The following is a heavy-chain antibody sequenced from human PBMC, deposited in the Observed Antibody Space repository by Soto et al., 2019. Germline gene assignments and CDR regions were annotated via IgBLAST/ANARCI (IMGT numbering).Heavy chain of an antibody. V-gene: IGHV4-4*02. CDR2: IPHRGSP. D-gene: IGHD2-2*01. J-gene: IGHJ4*02. Sequence: QVHLQESGPGLVEPSETLSLTCAVSGVSVRETYWWSWVRQPPGKGLEWIGEIPHRGSPHYNASRLCRGGMSTDTSRNRISLTLMSVTAADSASDVCARHVVDPGTRGFDYWGQGTLVTVSS. CDR1: GVSVRETYW. CDR3: ARHVVDPGTRGFDY.